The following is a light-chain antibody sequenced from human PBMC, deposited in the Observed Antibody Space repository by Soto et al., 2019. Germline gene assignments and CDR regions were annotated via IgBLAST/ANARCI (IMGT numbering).Light chain of an antibody. CDR1: QGIRDA. CDR2: SAS. J-gene: IGKJ2*01. CDR3: LQHSDYPFT. Sequence: DIQMTQSPSPLSASVGDRVTITCRASQGIRDALGWYQQKPGKVPKRLIYSASSLQNGVPSRFSGSGSETVFTLTISSQQPEDFATYFCLQHSDYPFTFGQGTRLEI. V-gene: IGKV1-17*01.